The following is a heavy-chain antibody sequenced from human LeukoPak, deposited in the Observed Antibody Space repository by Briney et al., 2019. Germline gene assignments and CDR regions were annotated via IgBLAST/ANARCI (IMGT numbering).Heavy chain of an antibody. J-gene: IGHJ4*02. CDR2: ISGSGGST. V-gene: IGHV3-23*01. Sequence: GGSLRLSCAASGFTFSSYAMSWVRQAPGKGLEWVSAISGSGGSTYYADSVKGRFTISRDNSKNTLYLQMNSLRAEDTAVYYFGKGGITLIVVVIQYYFDYWGQGTLVTVSS. D-gene: IGHD3-22*01. CDR3: GKGGITLIVVVIQYYFDY. CDR1: GFTFSSYA.